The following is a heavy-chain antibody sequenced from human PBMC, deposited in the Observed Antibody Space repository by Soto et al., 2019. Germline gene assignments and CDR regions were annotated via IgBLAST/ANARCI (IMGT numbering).Heavy chain of an antibody. CDR2: IFSNDEK. D-gene: IGHD6-19*01. CDR3: ARIKVGSGWYKGGAAGGWFDP. Sequence: QVTLKESGPVLVKPTETLTLTCTVSGFSLSNARMGVSWIRQPPGKALEWLAHIFSNDEKSYSTSLKSRLTISKDTSKSQVVLTMTNMDPVDTATYYCARIKVGSGWYKGGAAGGWFDPWGQGTLVTVSS. CDR1: GFSLSNARMG. J-gene: IGHJ5*02. V-gene: IGHV2-26*01.